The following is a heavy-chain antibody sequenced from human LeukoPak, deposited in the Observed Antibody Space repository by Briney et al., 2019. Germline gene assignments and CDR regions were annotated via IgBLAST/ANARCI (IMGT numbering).Heavy chain of an antibody. CDR1: GFTFSSYA. Sequence: GGSLRLSCAASGFTFSSYAMSWVRQAPGKGLEWVSYISSSRYTIYYADSVKGRFTISRDNAKNSLYLQMNSLRAEDTAVYYCARDRGQWERPYYLDYWGQGTLVTVSS. D-gene: IGHD1-26*01. V-gene: IGHV3-48*01. CDR2: ISSSRYTI. CDR3: ARDRGQWERPYYLDY. J-gene: IGHJ4*02.